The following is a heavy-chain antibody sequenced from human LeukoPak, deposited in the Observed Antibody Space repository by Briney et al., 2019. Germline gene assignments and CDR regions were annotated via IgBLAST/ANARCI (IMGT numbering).Heavy chain of an antibody. CDR2: IYSGDSDT. CDR3: ARLGLGELSPLDY. CDR1: GYSFTNYW. J-gene: IGHJ4*02. Sequence: GESLKISCKGSGYSFTNYWIGWVRQMPGKGLEWMGIIYSGDSDTRYSPSFQGQVTISADKSISTAYLQCSSLKASDTAMYYCARLGLGELSPLDYWGQGTLVTVSS. D-gene: IGHD3-16*02. V-gene: IGHV5-51*01.